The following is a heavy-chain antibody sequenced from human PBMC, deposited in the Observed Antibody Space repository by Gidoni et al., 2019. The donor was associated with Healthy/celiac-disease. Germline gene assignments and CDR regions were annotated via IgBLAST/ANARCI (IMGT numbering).Heavy chain of an antibody. CDR3: ARDLYYDFWSGYTDAFDI. D-gene: IGHD3-3*01. J-gene: IGHJ3*02. CDR2: ISSSSSYI. CDR1: GFTFSSYS. Sequence: EVQLVESGGGLVKPGGSLRLSCAASGFTFSSYSMNWVRQAPGKGLEWVSSISSSSSYIYYADSVKGRFTISRDNAKNSLYLQMNSLRAEDTAVYYCARDLYYDFWSGYTDAFDIWGQGTMVTVSS. V-gene: IGHV3-21*01.